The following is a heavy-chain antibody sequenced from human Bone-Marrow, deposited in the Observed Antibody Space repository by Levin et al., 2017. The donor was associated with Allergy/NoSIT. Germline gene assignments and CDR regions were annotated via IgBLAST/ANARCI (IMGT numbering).Heavy chain of an antibody. V-gene: IGHV1-2*02. Sequence: GESLKISCKASGYTFTGYYMHWVRQAPGQGLEWMGWINPNSGGTNYAQKFQGRVTMTRDTSISTAYMELSRLRSDDTAVYYCARTSELERSKESGMRFDYWGQGTLVTVSS. CDR2: INPNSGGT. D-gene: IGHD1-1*01. CDR3: ARTSELERSKESGMRFDY. J-gene: IGHJ4*02. CDR1: GYTFTGYY.